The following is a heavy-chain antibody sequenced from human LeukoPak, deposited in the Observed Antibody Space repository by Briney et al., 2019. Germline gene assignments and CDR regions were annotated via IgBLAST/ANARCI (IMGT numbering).Heavy chain of an antibody. CDR2: ISNSDGST. D-gene: IGHD6-6*01. CDR1: GFTFSRYA. CDR3: VAPASSSTVYYFDY. J-gene: IGHJ4*02. Sequence: PGGSLRLSCAASGFTFSRYAVTWVRQAPGKGLEWVSSISNSDGSTYYADSVRGRFTISRDNSKNTLYLQMNSLRAEDTAVYYCVAPASSSTVYYFDYWGQGTLVTVSS. V-gene: IGHV3-23*01.